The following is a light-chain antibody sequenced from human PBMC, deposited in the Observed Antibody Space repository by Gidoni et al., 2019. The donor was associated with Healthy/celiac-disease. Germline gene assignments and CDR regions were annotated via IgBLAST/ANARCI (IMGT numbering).Light chain of an antibody. Sequence: QSALTQPASVSGSPGQSITISCTGTSSDVGGYNYVSWYQQHPGKPPKRIIYEVSNRPSGVSSRFSGSKSGKTASLTISGLQAEDEADYYCSSYTSSSALFGGGTKLTVL. V-gene: IGLV2-14*01. CDR3: SSYTSSSAL. CDR1: SSDVGGYNY. J-gene: IGLJ2*01. CDR2: EVS.